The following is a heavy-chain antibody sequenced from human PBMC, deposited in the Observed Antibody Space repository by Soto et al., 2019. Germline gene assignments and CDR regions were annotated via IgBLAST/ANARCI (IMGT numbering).Heavy chain of an antibody. J-gene: IGHJ4*02. CDR2: ISGSGGST. D-gene: IGHD3-16*02. CDR1: GFTFSSYA. CDR3: AKDGGYYDYIWGSYRLFDY. V-gene: IGHV3-23*01. Sequence: GGSLRLSCAASGFTFSSYAMSWVRQAPGKGLEWVSAISGSGGSTYYADSVKGRFTISRDNSKNTLYLQMNSLRAEDTAVYYCAKDGGYYDYIWGSYRLFDYWGQGTLVTVSS.